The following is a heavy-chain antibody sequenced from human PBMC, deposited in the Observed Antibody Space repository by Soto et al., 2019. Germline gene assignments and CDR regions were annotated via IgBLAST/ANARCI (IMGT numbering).Heavy chain of an antibody. J-gene: IGHJ4*02. D-gene: IGHD6-13*01. CDR3: ARVRGTAGKRYFDY. CDR1: GGSMIAYY. Sequence: LSLTCTVSGGSMIAYYWNWMRQPPGKGLQWIGYTYYSGSTTYNPSLKSRVTISVDSSKNQFSLKLDSVTPADTAVYYCARVRGTAGKRYFDYWGPGTLVTVSS. CDR2: TYYSGST. V-gene: IGHV4-59*01.